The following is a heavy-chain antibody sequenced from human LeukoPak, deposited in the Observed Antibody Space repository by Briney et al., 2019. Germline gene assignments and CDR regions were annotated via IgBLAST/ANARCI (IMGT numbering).Heavy chain of an antibody. V-gene: IGHV3-66*01. CDR1: EFTLSSSY. J-gene: IGHJ4*02. CDR3: ARDTEQMIDFDY. Sequence: PGGSLRPSCVASEFTLSSSYVSWVRQAPGKGLEWVSTISSDGSTYYADSVKGRFTISRDNSKNTLYLQMNSLRAEDTAVYYCARDTEQMIDFDYWGQGTLVTVSS. D-gene: IGHD3-22*01. CDR2: ISSDGST.